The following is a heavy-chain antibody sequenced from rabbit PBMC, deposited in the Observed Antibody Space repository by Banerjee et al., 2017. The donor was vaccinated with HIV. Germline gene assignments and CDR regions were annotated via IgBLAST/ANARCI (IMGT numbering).Heavy chain of an antibody. CDR3: ARGGNIFGGDDYGDSNL. CDR1: GFSFSSSYY. V-gene: IGHV1S45*01. J-gene: IGHJ4*01. CDR2: IYTGSGTT. Sequence: QEQLVESGGGLVQPEGSLTLTCTASGFSFSSSYYMYWVRQAPGKGLEWIGCIYTGSGTTYYASWVNGRFTISKTSSTTMTLQMTSLTAADMATYFCARGGNIFGGDDYGDSNLWGPGTLVTVS. D-gene: IGHD2-1*01.